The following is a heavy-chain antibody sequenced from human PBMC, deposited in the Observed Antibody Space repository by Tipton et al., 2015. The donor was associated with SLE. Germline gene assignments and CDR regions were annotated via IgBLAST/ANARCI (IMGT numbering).Heavy chain of an antibody. Sequence: LRLSCAVYGGSFSGYYWSWIRQPPGKGLEWIGEINHSGSANYNPSLKSRLTISVDTSKNQFSLKLSSVTAADTAVYYCARGDFWGNMDVWGKGTTVTVSS. J-gene: IGHJ6*03. CDR2: INHSGSA. CDR1: GGSFSGYY. CDR3: ARGDFWGNMDV. D-gene: IGHD3/OR15-3a*01. V-gene: IGHV4-34*01.